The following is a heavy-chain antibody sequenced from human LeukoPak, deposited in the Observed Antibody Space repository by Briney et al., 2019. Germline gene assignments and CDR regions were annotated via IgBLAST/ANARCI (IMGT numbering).Heavy chain of an antibody. CDR2: IYHSGST. CDR3: ARRGIAAVWGYCDY. Sequence: SETLSLTCTVSGGSISSGGYYWSWIRQPPGKGLEWIGYIYHSGSTHYNPSLKSRVTISVDTSKNQFSLKVSSVTAADTAVYYCARRGIAAVWGYCDYWGQGTLVTVSS. V-gene: IGHV4-61*08. CDR1: GGSISSGGYY. J-gene: IGHJ4*02. D-gene: IGHD6-13*01.